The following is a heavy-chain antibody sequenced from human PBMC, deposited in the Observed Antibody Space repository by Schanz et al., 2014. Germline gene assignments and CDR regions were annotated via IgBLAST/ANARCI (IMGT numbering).Heavy chain of an antibody. Sequence: EVQLVESGGGLVQPGGSLRLSCAASGFTFSSYAMSWVRQAPGKGLEWVSHIVGSGDSTYYADSVKGRFTISRDNSKYTLYLQMNSLRAEDTAVYYCAKDDVWASGSYYDYWGQGTLVTVSS. J-gene: IGHJ4*02. CDR2: IVGSGDST. V-gene: IGHV3-23*04. CDR3: AKDDVWASGSYYDY. D-gene: IGHD3-10*01. CDR1: GFTFSSYA.